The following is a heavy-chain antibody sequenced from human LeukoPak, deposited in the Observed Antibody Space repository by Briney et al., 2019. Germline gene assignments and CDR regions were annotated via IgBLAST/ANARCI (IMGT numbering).Heavy chain of an antibody. J-gene: IGHJ5*02. CDR2: IKQDGSEK. V-gene: IGHV3-7*01. CDR3: AREISSWYRTEGRFDP. CDR1: GFTFSNYW. Sequence: RGSLRLSCVASGFTFSNYWMTWVRQAPGKGLEWVANIKQDGSEKYYVDSVRGRFTISRDNAKNSLYLQVISLRAEDTAVYYCAREISSWYRTEGRFDPWGQGTLVTVSS. D-gene: IGHD6-13*01.